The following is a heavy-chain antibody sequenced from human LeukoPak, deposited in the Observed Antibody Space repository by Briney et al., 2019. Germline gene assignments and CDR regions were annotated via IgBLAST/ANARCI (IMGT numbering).Heavy chain of an antibody. Sequence: QPGGSLRLSCAASGFTFNNYEMNWVRQAPGKGLEWVSSISIGGNTIYYADSVKGRFTISRDNAKNSLSLQMNSLRAEDTAVYFCARGGPLIDCWGQGTLVTVSS. CDR1: GFTFNNYE. V-gene: IGHV3-48*03. CDR2: ISIGGNTI. CDR3: ARGGPLIDC. J-gene: IGHJ4*02.